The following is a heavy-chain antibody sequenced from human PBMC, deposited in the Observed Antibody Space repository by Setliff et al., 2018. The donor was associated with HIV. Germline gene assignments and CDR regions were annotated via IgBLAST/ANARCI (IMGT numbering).Heavy chain of an antibody. Sequence: ASLKVSCNASGGSFSSYTINWMRQAPGQGLDWMGRGIPILGIGSDEQAQKFKGRITITADTSTDTAYMELNSLRSEDTAMYYCATLDYYGSQTYNLALHYWGQGTLVTVSS. V-gene: IGHV1-69*02. J-gene: IGHJ4*02. CDR3: ATLDYYGSQTYNLALHY. CDR1: GGSFSSYT. CDR2: GIPILGIG. D-gene: IGHD3-10*01.